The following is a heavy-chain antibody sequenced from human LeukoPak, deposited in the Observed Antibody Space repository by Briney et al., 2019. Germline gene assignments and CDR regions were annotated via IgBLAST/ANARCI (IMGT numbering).Heavy chain of an antibody. V-gene: IGHV4-39*01. D-gene: IGHD2-2*01. Sequence: SETLSLTCTVSGGSISSSSYYWGWIRQPPGKGLEWIGSIYYSGSTYYNPSLKSRVTISVDTSKNQFSLKLSSVTAADTAVYYCARISPDCSSTSCYDFDYWGQGTLVTVSS. J-gene: IGHJ4*02. CDR2: IYYSGST. CDR3: ARISPDCSSTSCYDFDY. CDR1: GGSISSSSYY.